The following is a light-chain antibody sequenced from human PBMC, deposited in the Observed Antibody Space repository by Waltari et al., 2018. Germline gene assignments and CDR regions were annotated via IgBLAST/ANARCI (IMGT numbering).Light chain of an antibody. CDR2: AAS. CDR1: QSIGSNY. CDR3: QQYRSSPWT. V-gene: IGKV3-20*01. J-gene: IGKJ1*01. Sequence: EIVLTQSPGTLSLSPGERATLSCRASQSIGSNYLAWYQQRPGQAPRLLIYAASSRATGVPERFSGSGSGTDFSLTISRLEPEDFGVYYCQQYRSSPWTFGQGTKVEIK.